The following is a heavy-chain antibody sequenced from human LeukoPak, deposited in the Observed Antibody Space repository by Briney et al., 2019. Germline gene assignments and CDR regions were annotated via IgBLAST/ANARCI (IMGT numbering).Heavy chain of an antibody. V-gene: IGHV3-48*01. Sequence: GGSLRLSCAASGFTFSSYSMNWVRQAPGKGLEWVSYISSSSSTIYYADSVKGRFTISRDNAKNSLYLQMNSLRAEDTAVYNCAKEVVVAGDYYYGMDVWGQGTTVTVSS. CDR3: AKEVVVAGDYYYGMDV. D-gene: IGHD2-15*01. CDR1: GFTFSSYS. J-gene: IGHJ6*02. CDR2: ISSSSSTI.